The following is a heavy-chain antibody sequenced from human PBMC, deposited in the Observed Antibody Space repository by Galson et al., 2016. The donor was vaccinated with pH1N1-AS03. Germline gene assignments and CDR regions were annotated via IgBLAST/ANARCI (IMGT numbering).Heavy chain of an antibody. V-gene: IGHV3-13*01. Sequence: SLRLSCAASGFTVTRNDMHWVRQATGKGLEWVSIIAATGPTHYADSVKGRFTISREIPQNSLYLQMSSLRPEDTAVYFCVKDVLSDGWFTAADSWGQGTLVTVSS. CDR1: GFTVTRND. CDR3: VKDVLSDGWFTAADS. CDR2: IAATGPT. D-gene: IGHD6-19*01. J-gene: IGHJ4*02.